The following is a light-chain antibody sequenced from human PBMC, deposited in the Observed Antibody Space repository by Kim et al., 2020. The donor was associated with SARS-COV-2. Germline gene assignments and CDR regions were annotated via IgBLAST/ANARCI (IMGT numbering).Light chain of an antibody. Sequence: VSVGDRVTLTCRASDGIITGVGWYQHATEKAPQLLIYAAYTLQSGVPSRFSGGGSGSDFTLTISTLQPEDFATYYCQQANTFPLTFGGGTKVDIK. CDR2: AAY. V-gene: IGKV1-12*01. CDR3: QQANTFPLT. CDR1: DGIITG. J-gene: IGKJ4*01.